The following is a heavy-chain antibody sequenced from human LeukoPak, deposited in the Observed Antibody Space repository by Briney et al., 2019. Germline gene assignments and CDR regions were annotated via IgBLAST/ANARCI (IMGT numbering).Heavy chain of an antibody. Sequence: PGGSLRLSCVVSGFPFSNNPMNWVRQAPGKGVEWGSYISTATTTTYYAESVKGRFTISRDNAKNSLYLQMNSLRVEDTAVYYCARDGGKGYEIDYWGQGTLVTVSS. D-gene: IGHD2-2*01. J-gene: IGHJ4*02. V-gene: IGHV3-48*01. CDR1: GFPFSNNP. CDR2: ISTATTTT. CDR3: ARDGGKGYEIDY.